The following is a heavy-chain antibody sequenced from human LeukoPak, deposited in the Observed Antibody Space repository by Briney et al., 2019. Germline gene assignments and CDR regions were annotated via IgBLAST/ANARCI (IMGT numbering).Heavy chain of an antibody. D-gene: IGHD3-22*01. Sequence: GRSLRLSCAASGFTFSSYAMHWVRQAPGKGLEWVAVISCDGSNKYYADSVKGRFTISRDNSKNTLYLQMNSLRAEDTAVYYCAREEVITTLDYWGQGTLVTVSS. CDR2: ISCDGSNK. CDR3: AREEVITTLDY. V-gene: IGHV3-30*04. J-gene: IGHJ4*02. CDR1: GFTFSSYA.